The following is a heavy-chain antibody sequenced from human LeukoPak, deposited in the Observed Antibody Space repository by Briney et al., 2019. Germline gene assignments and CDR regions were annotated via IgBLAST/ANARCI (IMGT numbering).Heavy chain of an antibody. CDR1: GFTFDDYA. Sequence: GRSLRLSCAASGFTFDDYAMHWVRQAPGKGLEWVSGISWNSGSIGYADSVKGRFTISRDNAKNSLYLQMNSLRAEDTALYYCAKDMVRGATRLGRFDYWGQGTLVTVSS. CDR2: ISWNSGSI. CDR3: AKDMVRGATRLGRFDY. D-gene: IGHD3-10*01. V-gene: IGHV3-9*01. J-gene: IGHJ4*02.